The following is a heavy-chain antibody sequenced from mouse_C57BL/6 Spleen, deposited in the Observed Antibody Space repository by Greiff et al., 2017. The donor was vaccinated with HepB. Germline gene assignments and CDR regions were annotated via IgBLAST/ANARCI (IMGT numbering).Heavy chain of an antibody. J-gene: IGHJ3*01. V-gene: IGHV1-82*01. CDR3: AREDSSGPAWFAY. Sequence: QVQLQQSGPELVKPGASVKISCKASGYAFSSSWMNWVKQRPGKGLEWIGRIYPGDGDTNYNGKFKGKATLTADKSSSTAYMQLSSLTSEESAVYFCAREDSSGPAWFAYWGQGTLVTVSA. CDR2: IYPGDGDT. CDR1: GYAFSSSW. D-gene: IGHD3-2*02.